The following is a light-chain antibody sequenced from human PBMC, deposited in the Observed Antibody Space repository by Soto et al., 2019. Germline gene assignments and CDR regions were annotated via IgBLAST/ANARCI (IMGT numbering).Light chain of an antibody. CDR3: CSYAGSYTHVV. CDR2: DVS. Sequence: QSALTQPRSVSGSPGQSVTISCTGTSSDVGGYNYVSWYQQHPGKAPKLMIYDVSKRPSGVPDRFSGSKSGNTASLTISGLQAGDEADYCCCSYAGSYTHVVFGGGTKVTVL. CDR1: SSDVGGYNY. V-gene: IGLV2-11*01. J-gene: IGLJ2*01.